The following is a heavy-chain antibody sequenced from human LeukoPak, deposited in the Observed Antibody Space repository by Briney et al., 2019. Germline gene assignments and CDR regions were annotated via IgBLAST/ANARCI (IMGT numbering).Heavy chain of an antibody. CDR3: ARVVYGSGILYYYYYYMDV. Sequence: SETLSLTCAVYGGSFSGYYWSWIRQPPGKGLEWIGEINHSGSTYYNPSLKSRVTISVDTSKNQFSLKLSSVTAADTAVYYCARVVYGSGILYYYYYYMDVWGKGTTVTVSS. CDR1: GGSFSGYY. D-gene: IGHD3-10*01. J-gene: IGHJ6*03. CDR2: INHSGST. V-gene: IGHV4-34*01.